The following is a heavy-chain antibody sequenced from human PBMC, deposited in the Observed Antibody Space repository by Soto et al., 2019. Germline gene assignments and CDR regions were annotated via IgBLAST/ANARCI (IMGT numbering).Heavy chain of an antibody. Sequence: QVQLVESGGGLVKPGGSLRLSCAASGFTFSDYYMSWIRQAPGKGLEWVSYISSSGSTIYYADSVKGRFTISRDNAKNSLYLQMNGLSAEDPAVYYCARDKGRALPEGYYYGMDVWGQGTTVTVSS. CDR1: GFTFSDYY. CDR2: ISSSGSTI. CDR3: ARDKGRALPEGYYYGMDV. V-gene: IGHV3-11*01. J-gene: IGHJ6*02.